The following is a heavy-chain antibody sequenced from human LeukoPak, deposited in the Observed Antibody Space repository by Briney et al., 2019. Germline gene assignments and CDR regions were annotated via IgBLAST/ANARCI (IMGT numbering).Heavy chain of an antibody. D-gene: IGHD5-18*01. CDR3: ARFRGYSYGSYYYYYGMDV. J-gene: IGHJ6*02. V-gene: IGHV4-34*01. CDR1: GGSFSGYY. CDR2: INHSGST. Sequence: SETLSLTCAVSGGSFSGYYWSWIRQPPGKGLEWIGEINHSGSTNYNPSLKSRVTISVDTSKNQFSLKLSSVTAADTAVYYCARFRGYSYGSYYYYYGMDVWGQGTTVTVSS.